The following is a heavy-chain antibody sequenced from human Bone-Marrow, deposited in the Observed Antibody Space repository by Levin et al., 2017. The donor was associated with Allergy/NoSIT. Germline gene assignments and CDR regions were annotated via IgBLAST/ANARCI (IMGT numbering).Heavy chain of an antibody. J-gene: IGHJ4*02. CDR3: ARDMELHLGELSFTGGFDF. Sequence: SETLSLTCTVSGASISSYHWSLIRQPPGKGLEWIGNIYDSGSTNYNPSLKSRVTISVDTSKNQFSLKLNSGTAADTAVYCCARDMELHLGELSFTGGFDFWGLGTLVTVSS. CDR2: IYDSGST. V-gene: IGHV4-59*01. CDR1: GASISSYH. D-gene: IGHD3-16*02.